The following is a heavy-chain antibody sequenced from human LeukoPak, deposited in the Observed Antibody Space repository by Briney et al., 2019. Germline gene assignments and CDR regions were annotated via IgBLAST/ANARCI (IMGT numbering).Heavy chain of an antibody. CDR1: GGSISNNNYY. Sequence: PSETLSLTCTVSGGSISNNNYYWSWIRQPAGKGLEWIGRIYTSGSTNYNPSLKSRVTMSVDTSKNQFSLKLSSVTAADTAVYYCARGELDDPEWPYYFDYWGQGTLVTVSS. V-gene: IGHV4-61*02. CDR3: ARGELDDPEWPYYFDY. D-gene: IGHD3-10*01. CDR2: IYTSGST. J-gene: IGHJ4*02.